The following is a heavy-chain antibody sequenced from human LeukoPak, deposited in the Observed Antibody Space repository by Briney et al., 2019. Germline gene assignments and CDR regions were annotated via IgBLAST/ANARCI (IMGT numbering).Heavy chain of an antibody. CDR1: GYTFTSNN. CDR2: INPSDGYT. Sequence: ASVKVSCKASGYTFTSNNIHWVRQAPGQGLEWMGIINPSDGYTKYAPKFQGRVTMTRDMSMSTVYMELSSLSTDDTAVYYCARARILLIDYWGQGTQVTVSS. V-gene: IGHV1-46*01. CDR3: ARARILLIDY. D-gene: IGHD2/OR15-2a*01. J-gene: IGHJ4*02.